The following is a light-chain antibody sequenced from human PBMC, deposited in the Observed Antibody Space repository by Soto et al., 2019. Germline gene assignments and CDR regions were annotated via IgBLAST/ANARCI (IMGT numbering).Light chain of an antibody. J-gene: IGKJ5*01. CDR3: QQRNNWPPIT. CDR1: QSVRRY. Sequence: EIVLTQSPSTLSLSPGERATLSCRASQSVRRYLAWYQQKPGQAPRLLIYDASTRATGIPARFSGSESETDFTLTITSLEPEDFAVYYCQQRNNWPPITFGQGTRLEIK. V-gene: IGKV3-11*01. CDR2: DAS.